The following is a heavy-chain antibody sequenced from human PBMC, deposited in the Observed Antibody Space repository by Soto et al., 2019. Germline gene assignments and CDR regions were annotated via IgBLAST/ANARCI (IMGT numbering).Heavy chain of an antibody. Sequence: QVQLVQSGAEVKKPGASVKVSCKASGYTFTSYGISWVRQAPGQGLEWMGWISAYNGNTNYAQKLQGRVTMTTDTSTSTAYMELRSLRSDDTAVYYCARVRYCSGGSCYGQLPGDYWGQGTLVTVSS. V-gene: IGHV1-18*01. CDR1: GYTFTSYG. D-gene: IGHD2-15*01. CDR3: ARVRYCSGGSCYGQLPGDY. CDR2: ISAYNGNT. J-gene: IGHJ4*02.